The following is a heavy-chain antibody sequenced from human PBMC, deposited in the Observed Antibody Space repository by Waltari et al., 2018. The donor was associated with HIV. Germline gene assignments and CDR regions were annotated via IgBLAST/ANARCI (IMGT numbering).Heavy chain of an antibody. CDR2: ISGSGSTT. J-gene: IGHJ5*01. Sequence: EVQLLESGGGLVQPGGSLRLSCAASGFTFSSYANIWVRQAPGKGLQWVSIISGSGSTTYSADSVKGRVTISRDNSENTLYLQINSLRAEDTTVYYCAKGAFDMVVVSALDSWGHGTLVTVSS. V-gene: IGHV3-23*01. CDR1: GFTFSSYA. D-gene: IGHD2-21*01. CDR3: AKGAFDMVVVSALDS.